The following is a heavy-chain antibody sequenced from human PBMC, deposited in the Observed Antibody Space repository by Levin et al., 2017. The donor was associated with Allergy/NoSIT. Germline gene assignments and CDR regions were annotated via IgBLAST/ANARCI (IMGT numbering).Heavy chain of an antibody. CDR2: IYYSGST. Sequence: SETLSLTCTVSGGSISSSTHYWGWIRQPPGKGLEWIGSIYYSGSTYYNPSLKSRVTISVDTSKNQFSLRLSSVTAADTAVYYCARQGGTIYYFDYWGQGTLVTVS. CDR3: ARQGGTIYYFDY. D-gene: IGHD4/OR15-4a*01. V-gene: IGHV4-39*01. J-gene: IGHJ4*02. CDR1: GGSISSSTHY.